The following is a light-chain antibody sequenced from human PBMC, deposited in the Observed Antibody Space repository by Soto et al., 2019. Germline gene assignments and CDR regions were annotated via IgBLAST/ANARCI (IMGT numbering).Light chain of an antibody. Sequence: IVLTQSPGTLSLSPGERATLSCRASQSVSSNSLAWYQQKSGQAPRLLIYDASNRATGIPDRFSGSGSGTDFSLTISRLEPEDFAVYYCQQYGTSPPEYTFGQGTKLEIK. J-gene: IGKJ2*01. CDR2: DAS. V-gene: IGKV3-20*01. CDR1: QSVSSNS. CDR3: QQYGTSPPEYT.